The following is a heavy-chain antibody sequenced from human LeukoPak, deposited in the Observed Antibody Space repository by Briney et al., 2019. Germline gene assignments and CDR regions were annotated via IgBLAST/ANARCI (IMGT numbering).Heavy chain of an antibody. V-gene: IGHV4-61*02. CDR2: IYTSGST. D-gene: IGHD3-3*01. J-gene: IGHJ6*03. CDR1: GGSISSGSYY. Sequence: SETLSLTCTVSGGSISSGSYYWSWIRQAAGKGLEWIGRIYTSGSTNYNPSLKSRVTISVDTSKNQFSLKLSSVTAADTAVYYCARELGGYYPTYYYYYYYMDVWGKGTTVTVSS. CDR3: ARELGGYYPTYYYYYYYMDV.